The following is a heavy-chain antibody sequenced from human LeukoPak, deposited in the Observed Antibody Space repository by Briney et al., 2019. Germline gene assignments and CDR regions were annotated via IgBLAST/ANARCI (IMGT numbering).Heavy chain of an antibody. CDR2: VYWDDDK. CDR1: GFSLSTPGVG. V-gene: IGHV2-5*02. CDR3: AHSLDSTSWYGYYYYMDV. D-gene: IGHD2-2*01. Sequence: SGPALVRPTQTLTLTCDFSGFSLSTPGVGVGWVRQPPGKALEWLGVVYWDDDKRYRPSLKSRLTITKDTSKSQVVLTVTNVAPEDTATYFCAHSLDSTSWYGYYYYMDVWGKGTTVTVSS. J-gene: IGHJ6*03.